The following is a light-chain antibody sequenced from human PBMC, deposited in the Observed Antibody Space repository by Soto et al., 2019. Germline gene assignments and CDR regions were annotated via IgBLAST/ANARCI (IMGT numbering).Light chain of an antibody. CDR3: QQSYSTPLP. J-gene: IGKJ4*01. CDR1: QSISSY. Sequence: DIQMTQSPSSLSASLGDRVTITCRASQSISSYLNWYQQKPGKAPKLLIYAASSLQSGVPSRFSASGSGTDFTLTISSLQPEDFATYYCQQSYSTPLPFGGGTKVDI. V-gene: IGKV1-39*01. CDR2: AAS.